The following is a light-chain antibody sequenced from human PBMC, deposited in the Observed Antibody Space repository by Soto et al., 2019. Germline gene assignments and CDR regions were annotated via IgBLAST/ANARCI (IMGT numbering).Light chain of an antibody. CDR3: QQCDGSSSLT. Sequence: EIVLTQSPGTLSLSPGERATLSCRASQSVSSSYLAWYQQKPGQAPRLLIYGASSRATGIPDRFSGSGSGTDFTVTISRLEPEDFAVYYCQQCDGSSSLTCGGGTKLEIK. J-gene: IGKJ4*01. CDR1: QSVSSSY. V-gene: IGKV3-20*01. CDR2: GAS.